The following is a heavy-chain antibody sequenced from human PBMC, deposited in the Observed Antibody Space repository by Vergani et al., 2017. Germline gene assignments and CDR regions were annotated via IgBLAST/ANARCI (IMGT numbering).Heavy chain of an antibody. CDR1: GFTSSYYG. J-gene: IGHJ1*01. CDR2: ISYDGTQK. Sequence: QVHLVESGGGVVQPGRSLRLSCVVSGFTSSYYGTHCVRQAPGKGLEWVAVISYDGTQKYYADAVKGRFTIARDNSKSTLYLQMNSLRTEDTAVYYCATKSCGTPGCQIGYFREWGQGILVTVSS. D-gene: IGHD2-15*01. V-gene: IGHV3-30*03. CDR3: ATKSCGTPGCQIGYFRE.